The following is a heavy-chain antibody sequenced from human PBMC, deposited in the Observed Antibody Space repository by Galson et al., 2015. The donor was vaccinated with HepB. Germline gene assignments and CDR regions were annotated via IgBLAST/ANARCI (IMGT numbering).Heavy chain of an antibody. D-gene: IGHD3-10*01. CDR1: GFTFSSYA. J-gene: IGHJ6*02. CDR2: ISYDGSNK. V-gene: IGHV3-30*04. Sequence: SLRLSCAASGFTFSSYAMHWVRQAPGKGLEWVAVISYDGSNKYYADSVKGRFTISRDNSKNTLYLQMNSLRAEDTAVYYCARDFRMFAMVRGGSGMDVWGQGTTVTVSS. CDR3: ARDFRMFAMVRGGSGMDV.